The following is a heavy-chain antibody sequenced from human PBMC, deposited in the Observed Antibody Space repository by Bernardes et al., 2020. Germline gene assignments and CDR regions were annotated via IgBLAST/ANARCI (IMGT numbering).Heavy chain of an antibody. D-gene: IGHD3-16*01. V-gene: IGHV2-5*02. CDR3: AHIEITYGGILRLDAFDI. Sequence: SGHTLSKPTQTLTLTCPFSGFSLSPSGVGVGWIRQPPGEALEWLAIIYWDDDRRYCPSLLSRLAVTKDTSKNQVVLTMTNMDPVDTATYYCAHIEITYGGILRLDAFDIWGQGTTVTVFS. CDR1: GFSLSPSGVG. CDR2: IYWDDDR. J-gene: IGHJ3*02.